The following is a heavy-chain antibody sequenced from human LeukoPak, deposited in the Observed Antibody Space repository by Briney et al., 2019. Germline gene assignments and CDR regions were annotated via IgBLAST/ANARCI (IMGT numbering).Heavy chain of an antibody. Sequence: GGSLRLSCAASGFTFSNYWMSWVRQTPGKGLEWVANIKEDGSDKYYVDSLKGRFTISRDNAKNSLYLQMNSLRAEDSAVYYWAKDRTRQAYWGQGTLVTVSS. D-gene: IGHD3-3*01. CDR3: AKDRTRQAY. V-gene: IGHV3-7*03. CDR1: GFTFSNYW. CDR2: IKEDGSDK. J-gene: IGHJ4*02.